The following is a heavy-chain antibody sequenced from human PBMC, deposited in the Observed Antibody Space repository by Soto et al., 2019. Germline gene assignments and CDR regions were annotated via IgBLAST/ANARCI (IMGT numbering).Heavy chain of an antibody. D-gene: IGHD2-2*01. CDR1: GYTFTDYG. Sequence: GASVKVSCKTSGYTFTDYGISWVRRAPGQGLEWMGWICTYKGNTNYAQKFQGRVTMTTDTSTSTAYMELRSLRSDDTAVYYCATRTPAFGYWGQGTLVTVSS. CDR3: ATRTPAFGY. V-gene: IGHV1-18*01. J-gene: IGHJ4*02. CDR2: ICTYKGNT.